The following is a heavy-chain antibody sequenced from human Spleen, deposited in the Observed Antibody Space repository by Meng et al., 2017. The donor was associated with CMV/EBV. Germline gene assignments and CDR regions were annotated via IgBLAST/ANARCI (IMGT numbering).Heavy chain of an antibody. Sequence: GESLKISCAASGFTFNSYAMHWVRQAPGKGLEWVAVISSDGSNQYYAVSVKGRFTISTDNSKNTLYLQMNSLRPADTAVYYCARDSEYSSSWYPNYYYYYGMDVWGQGTTVTVSS. J-gene: IGHJ6*02. D-gene: IGHD6-13*01. V-gene: IGHV3-30-3*01. CDR3: ARDSEYSSSWYPNYYYYYGMDV. CDR1: GFTFNSYA. CDR2: ISSDGSNQ.